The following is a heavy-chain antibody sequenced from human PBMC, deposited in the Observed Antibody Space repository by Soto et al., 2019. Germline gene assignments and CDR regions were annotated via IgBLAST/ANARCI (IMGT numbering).Heavy chain of an antibody. J-gene: IGHJ6*01. CDR1: GYTFTGYY. CDR2: INPNSGGT. CDR3: ARDHRITIFGVVTPVYGMDV. Sequence: ASVKVSCKASGYTFTGYYMHWVRQAPGQGLEWMGWINPNSGGTNYAQKLQGRVTMTTDTSTSTAYMELRSLRSDDTAVYYCARDHRITIFGVVTPVYGMDVWGQGTTVTVSS. D-gene: IGHD3-3*01. V-gene: IGHV1-2*02.